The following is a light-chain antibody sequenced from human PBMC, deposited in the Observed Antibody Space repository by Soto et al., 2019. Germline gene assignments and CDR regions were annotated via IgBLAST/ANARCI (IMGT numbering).Light chain of an antibody. CDR3: QQLDSYPYT. J-gene: IGKJ2*01. CDR1: RGISSY. Sequence: DIQLTQSPSFLSASVGDRVTITCRASRGISSYLAWFQQIPGKPPKLVIYAASTLQPGVPSRFSGGGSGTEFTLTISSLQPADFATYYCQQLDSYPYTFGQETKREIK. CDR2: AAS. V-gene: IGKV1-9*01.